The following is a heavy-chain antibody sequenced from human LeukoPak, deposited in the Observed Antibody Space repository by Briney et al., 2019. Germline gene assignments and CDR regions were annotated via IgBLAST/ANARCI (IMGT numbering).Heavy chain of an antibody. D-gene: IGHD3-10*01. J-gene: IGHJ5*02. Sequence: GASVKVSCKASGYTFTSYGISWVRQAPGQGLEWMGGIIPIFGTANYAQKFQGRVTITTDESTSTAYMELSSLRSEDTAVYYCARDSGGFGELLRGNWFDPWGQGTLVTVSS. CDR1: GYTFTSYG. V-gene: IGHV1-69*05. CDR3: ARDSGGFGELLRGNWFDP. CDR2: IIPIFGTA.